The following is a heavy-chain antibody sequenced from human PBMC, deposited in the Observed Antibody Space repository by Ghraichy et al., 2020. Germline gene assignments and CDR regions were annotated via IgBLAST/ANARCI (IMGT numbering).Heavy chain of an antibody. J-gene: IGHJ4*02. D-gene: IGHD4-23*01. V-gene: IGHV3-15*01. CDR1: GFTFTNAW. CDR2: VKTKAEGGTT. CDR3: TINHRWYAVESRPVDY. Sequence: GGSLRLSCAASGFTFTNAWMTWVRQAPGKGLEWVGRVKTKAEGGTTDYAAPVIGRFTISRDDSKNTLYLEMSSLKTEDTAVYYCTINHRWYAVESRPVDYWGQGTLVTVSS.